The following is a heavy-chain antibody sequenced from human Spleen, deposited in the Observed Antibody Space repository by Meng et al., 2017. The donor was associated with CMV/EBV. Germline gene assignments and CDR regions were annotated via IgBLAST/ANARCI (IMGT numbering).Heavy chain of an antibody. Sequence: YGGSFSGYYWSWIRQPPGKGLEWIGEINHSGSTNYNPSLKSRVTISVDTSKNQFSLKLSSVTAADTAVYYCASAPQGIAVAGTGAVDYWGQGTLVRLL. CDR1: GGSFSGYY. CDR3: ASAPQGIAVAGTGAVDY. V-gene: IGHV4-34*01. CDR2: INHSGST. J-gene: IGHJ4*02. D-gene: IGHD6-19*01.